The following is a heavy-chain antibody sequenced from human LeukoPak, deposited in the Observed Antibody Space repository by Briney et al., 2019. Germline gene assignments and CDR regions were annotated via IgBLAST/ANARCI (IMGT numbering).Heavy chain of an antibody. D-gene: IGHD3-9*01. CDR3: ARDGTKDYYDILTGYYKSPDYYYYYMDV. Sequence: ASVKVSCKASGYTFTSYAMNWVRQAPGQGLEWMGWINTNTGNPTYAQGFTGRFVFSLDTSVSTAYLQISSLKAEDTAVYYCARDGTKDYYDILTGYYKSPDYYYYYMDVWGKGTTVTVSS. CDR2: INTNTGNP. J-gene: IGHJ6*03. CDR1: GYTFTSYA. V-gene: IGHV7-4-1*02.